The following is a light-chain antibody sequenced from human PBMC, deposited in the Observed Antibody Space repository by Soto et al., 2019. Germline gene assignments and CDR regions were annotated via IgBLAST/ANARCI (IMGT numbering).Light chain of an antibody. CDR2: EVT. CDR1: SSDVGGYNY. CDR3: TSYTGSNNGV. Sequence: QSALTQPASVSGSPGQSITISCTGTSSDVGGYNYVSWYQQHAGKVPKLVIYEVTNRPPGVSNRFSGSKSANTASLTISGLQTEDEADYYCTSYTGSNNGVFGGGTKLTVL. J-gene: IGLJ3*02. V-gene: IGLV2-14*01.